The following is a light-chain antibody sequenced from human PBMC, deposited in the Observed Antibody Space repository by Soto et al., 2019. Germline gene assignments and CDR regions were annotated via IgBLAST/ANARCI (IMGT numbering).Light chain of an antibody. CDR3: LLSYLGPSM. CDR1: TGTVTSGHY. CDR2: DIN. J-gene: IGLJ7*01. Sequence: QAVVTQQPSLTVSPGGTVTLTCASSTGTVTSGHYPYWFQVKPGQAHRTLLYDINNKHACTRARFSGSLLGGKAALTLSGAEPEDEADYDCLLSYLGPSMFGRGTQLTVL. V-gene: IGLV7-46*01.